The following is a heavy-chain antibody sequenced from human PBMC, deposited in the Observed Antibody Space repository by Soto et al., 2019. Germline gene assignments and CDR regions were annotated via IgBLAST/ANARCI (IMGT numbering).Heavy chain of an antibody. V-gene: IGHV3-23*01. D-gene: IGHD6-6*01. J-gene: IGHJ4*02. CDR2: ISGSGGST. CDR1: GFTFSSYA. Sequence: PGGSLRLSCAASGFTFSSYAMSWVRQAPGKGLEWVSAISGSGGSTYYADSVKGRFTISRDNSKNTLYLQMNSLRAEDTAVYYCAKDFVEYSSSSVGFDYWGQGTLVTVSS. CDR3: AKDFVEYSSSSVGFDY.